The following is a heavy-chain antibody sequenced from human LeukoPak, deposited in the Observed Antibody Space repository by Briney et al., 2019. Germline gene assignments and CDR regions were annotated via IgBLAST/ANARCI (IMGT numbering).Heavy chain of an antibody. CDR1: GYSISSGYY. V-gene: IGHV4-38-2*02. D-gene: IGHD6-13*01. CDR2: IYRSGST. Sequence: SETLSLTCTVSGYSISSGYYWGWIRQPPGKGLEWIGSIYRSGSTYYNPSLKSRVTISVDTSKNQFSLKLSSVTAADTAVYYCARVIAAALVGWFDPWGQGTLVTVSS. J-gene: IGHJ5*02. CDR3: ARVIAAALVGWFDP.